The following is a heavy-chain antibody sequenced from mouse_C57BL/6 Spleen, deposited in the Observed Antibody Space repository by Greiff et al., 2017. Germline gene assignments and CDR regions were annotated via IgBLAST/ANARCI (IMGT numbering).Heavy chain of an antibody. CDR3: ARARGLSDPSWFSY. D-gene: IGHD1-1*02. J-gene: IGHJ3*01. V-gene: IGHV1-69*01. CDR2: IDPSDSYT. Sequence: VQLQQPGAELVMPGASVKLSCKASGYTFTSYWMHWVKQRPGQGLEWIGEIDPSDSYTNYNQKFKGKSTLTLNKSSSTAYMQLSSLTSEDSAVYYCARARGLSDPSWFSYWGQGALVTVAA. CDR1: GYTFTSYW.